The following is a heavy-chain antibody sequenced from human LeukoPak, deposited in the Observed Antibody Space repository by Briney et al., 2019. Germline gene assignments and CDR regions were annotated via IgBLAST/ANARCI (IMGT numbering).Heavy chain of an antibody. V-gene: IGHV1-2*02. Sequence: ASVKVSCKASGYTFTGYYMHWVRQAPGQGLEWMGWINHNSGGTNYAQKFQGRVTMTRDTSISTAYMELSGLRSDDTAMYYCARYSGYDYVIDHWGQGTLVTVSS. D-gene: IGHD5-12*01. J-gene: IGHJ4*02. CDR2: INHNSGGT. CDR1: GYTFTGYY. CDR3: ARYSGYDYVIDH.